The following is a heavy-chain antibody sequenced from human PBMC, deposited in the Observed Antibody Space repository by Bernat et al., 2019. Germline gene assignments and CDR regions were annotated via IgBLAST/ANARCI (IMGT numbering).Heavy chain of an antibody. D-gene: IGHD6-13*01. Sequence: QVQLVESGGGLVKPGGSLRLSCAVSGFTFSDYYMSWIRQAPGKGLEWVSYISGSGRTIYYADSVKGRFTISRDNAKNSLYLQMNSLRAEDTAVYYCARLRPLNSSSWSFDPWGQGTLVTVSS. CDR2: ISGSGRTI. V-gene: IGHV3-11*04. CDR1: GFTFSDYY. J-gene: IGHJ5*02. CDR3: ARLRPLNSSSWSFDP.